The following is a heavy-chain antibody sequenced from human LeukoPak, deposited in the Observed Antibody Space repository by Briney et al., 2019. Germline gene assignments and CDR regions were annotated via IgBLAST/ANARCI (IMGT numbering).Heavy chain of an antibody. Sequence: GGSLRLSCAASGFAVSTNYLSWVRQAPGKGLKWVSIIFSGGSTYYADSVRGRFTISRDNAKNSLYLQMNSLGAEDTAVYYCARPNQGSGYDFGFDYWGQGTLVTVSS. CDR1: GFAVSTNY. D-gene: IGHD5-12*01. CDR2: IFSGGST. J-gene: IGHJ4*02. V-gene: IGHV3-66*04. CDR3: ARPNQGSGYDFGFDY.